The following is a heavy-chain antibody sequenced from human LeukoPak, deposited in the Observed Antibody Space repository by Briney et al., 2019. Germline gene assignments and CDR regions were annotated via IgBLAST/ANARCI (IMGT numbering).Heavy chain of an antibody. CDR2: IYTSGST. D-gene: IGHD2-2*01. Sequence: PSETLSLTCTVSGGSISSYYWSWIRQSAGKGLEWIGRIYTSGSTNYNPSLKSRVTMSVDTSKNQFSLKLTSVTAADTAVYYCARSANSGYCSSTSCYDYWGQGTLVTVSS. CDR3: ARSANSGYCSSTSCYDY. J-gene: IGHJ4*02. CDR1: GGSISSYY. V-gene: IGHV4-4*07.